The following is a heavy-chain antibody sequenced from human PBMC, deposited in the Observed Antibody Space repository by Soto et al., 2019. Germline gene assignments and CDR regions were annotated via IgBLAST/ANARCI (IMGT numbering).Heavy chain of an antibody. Sequence: QVQLVQSGAEVKKPESSVKVSCKAPGGTFSTYAISWVRQAPGQGLEWMGGIIPMFGTANYAQRFRDRVTITADESTNTVYMELSSLRSEDTAVYFCASGIQLWLRRINNGYSGWGQGTLVPVSS. CDR1: GGTFSTYA. CDR2: IIPMFGTA. J-gene: IGHJ4*02. V-gene: IGHV1-69*12. D-gene: IGHD5-18*01. CDR3: ASGIQLWLRRINNGYSG.